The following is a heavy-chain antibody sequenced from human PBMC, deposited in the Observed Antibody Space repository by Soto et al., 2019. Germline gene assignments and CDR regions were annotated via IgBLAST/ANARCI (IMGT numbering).Heavy chain of an antibody. CDR2: INHSGST. Sequence: SETLSLTCAVYGGSFSGYYWSWIRQPPGKGLEWIGEINHSGSTNYNPSLKSRVTISVDKYKKQFSLKLSSVTAADTAVYYCAGTTVTTNYYYYGMDVWGQGTTVTVSS. CDR1: GGSFSGYY. J-gene: IGHJ6*02. D-gene: IGHD4-17*01. CDR3: AGTTVTTNYYYYGMDV. V-gene: IGHV4-34*01.